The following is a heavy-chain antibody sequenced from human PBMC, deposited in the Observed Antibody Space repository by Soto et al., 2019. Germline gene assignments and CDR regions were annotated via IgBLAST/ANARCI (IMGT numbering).Heavy chain of an antibody. J-gene: IGHJ4*02. D-gene: IGHD5-12*01. CDR1: GGSLTGYY. Sequence: QVQLQQWGAGLLKPSETLSLTCAVNGGSLTGYYWSWIRQPPGKGLEWIGEIKDGGSTNYSPSLRRRVTISADTSKNQFSLRLNSVNAADTAVYFCARGQEGIVATHWDQGTLVTVSS. V-gene: IGHV4-34*01. CDR2: IKDGGST. CDR3: ARGQEGIVATH.